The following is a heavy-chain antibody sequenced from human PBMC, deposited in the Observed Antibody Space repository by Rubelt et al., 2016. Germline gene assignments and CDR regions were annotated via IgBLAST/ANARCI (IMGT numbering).Heavy chain of an antibody. D-gene: IGHD6-13*01. CDR3: ARGFRGGTGYSSRNLDY. V-gene: IGHV4-34*01. Sequence: QVQLQQWGAGLLKPSETLSLTCAVYGGSFSGYYWSWIRQPPGKGLEWIGAINHSGSTNYNPSLKSRVTISVDTSKNQFSLTLSSVTAADTAVYYCARGFRGGTGYSSRNLDYWGQGTLVTVSS. CDR1: GGSFSGYY. J-gene: IGHJ4*02. CDR2: INHSGST.